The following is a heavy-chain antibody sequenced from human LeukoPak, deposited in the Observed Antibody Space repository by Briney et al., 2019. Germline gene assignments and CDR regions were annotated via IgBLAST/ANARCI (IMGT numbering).Heavy chain of an antibody. CDR3: ARLCYQQCYFDY. CDR2: IYHSATT. J-gene: IGHJ4*02. Sequence: SETLSLTCTVSGGSISNTNYYWAWIRQPPGKGLEWIGSIYHSATTYYNPSLESRASMSADTSKNQFSLKLSSVTAADTAAYYCARLCYQQCYFDYWGQGTLVTVSS. V-gene: IGHV4-39*01. CDR1: GGSISNTNYY. D-gene: IGHD2-2*01.